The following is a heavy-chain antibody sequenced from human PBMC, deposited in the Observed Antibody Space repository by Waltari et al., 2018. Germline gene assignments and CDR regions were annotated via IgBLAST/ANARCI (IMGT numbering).Heavy chain of an antibody. Sequence: EVLLVESGGGLVKPGGSLRLSCAASVFTFSSYTMNWVRQAPGKGLEWFSAINGRSTYIYYADSVEGRFTIARDNAKNSLYLQMDSLRVEDTAVYYCASVSQLDYWGLGTLVTVSS. CDR3: ASVSQLDY. V-gene: IGHV3-21*01. J-gene: IGHJ4*02. CDR2: INGRSTYI. CDR1: VFTFSSYT.